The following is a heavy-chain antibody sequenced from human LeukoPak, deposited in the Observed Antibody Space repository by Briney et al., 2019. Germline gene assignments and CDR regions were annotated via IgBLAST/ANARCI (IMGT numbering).Heavy chain of an antibody. CDR1: GFTFSSYA. D-gene: IGHD3-22*01. CDR3: AKVSNYYDSSGYYSRERYFDY. CDR2: ISGSGGST. J-gene: IGHJ4*02. Sequence: PGGSLRLSCAASGFTFSSYAMSWVRQAPGKRLEWVSAISGSGGSTYYADSVKGRFTISRDNSKNTLYLQMNSLRAEDTAVYYCAKVSNYYDSSGYYSRERYFDYWGQGTLVTVSS. V-gene: IGHV3-23*01.